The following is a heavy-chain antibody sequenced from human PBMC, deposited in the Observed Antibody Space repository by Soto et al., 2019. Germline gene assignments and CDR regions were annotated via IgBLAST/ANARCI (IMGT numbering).Heavy chain of an antibody. V-gene: IGHV4-39*01. CDR3: ATSTMTSNWFDP. D-gene: IGHD3-3*01. CDR1: GDSISSRLYY. CDR2: FYYFGNT. J-gene: IGHJ5*02. Sequence: SETLSLTCSVSGDSISSRLYYWGWIRQPPGKGLEWIGNFYYFGNTYYNPSLKSRVTISVDTSKNQLSLTLRSVTAADTAVYYCATSTMTSNWFDPWGQGTLVTVSS.